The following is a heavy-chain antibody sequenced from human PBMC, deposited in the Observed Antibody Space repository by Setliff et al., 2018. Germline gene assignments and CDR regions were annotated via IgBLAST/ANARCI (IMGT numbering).Heavy chain of an antibody. V-gene: IGHV3-30*02. CDR3: ARTRGLDV. CDR2: IRFDGGNK. Sequence: GGSLRLSCAASGFTFSAYDMHWVRQAPGKGLEWVALIRFDGGNKYYAQKFQGRVTMTRNTSISTAYMELSSLRSEDTAVYYCARTRGLDVWGQGTTVTVSS. CDR1: GFTFSAYD. J-gene: IGHJ6*02.